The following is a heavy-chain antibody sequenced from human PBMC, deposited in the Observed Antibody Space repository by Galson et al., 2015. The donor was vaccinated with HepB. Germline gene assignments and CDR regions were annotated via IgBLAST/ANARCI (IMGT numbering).Heavy chain of an antibody. CDR2: ISHDGT. Sequence: SLRLSCAASSGLPFDDYTMHWVRQRPGTGLEWVSLISHDGTEYAASVKGRFTISRDDSKNSLYLQMNSLKTEDTAVYYCARVAVGATAYAFDYWGQGTLVTVSS. CDR1: SGLPFDDYT. CDR3: ARVAVGATAYAFDY. J-gene: IGHJ4*02. D-gene: IGHD1-26*01. V-gene: IGHV3-43*01.